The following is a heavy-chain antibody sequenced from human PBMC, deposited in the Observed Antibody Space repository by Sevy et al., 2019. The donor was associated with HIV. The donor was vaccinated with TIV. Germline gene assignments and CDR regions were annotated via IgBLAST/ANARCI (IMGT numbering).Heavy chain of an antibody. D-gene: IGHD2-8*01. J-gene: IGHJ4*02. V-gene: IGHV3-23*01. CDR2: LSFGCGEI. CDR1: GFTFSKYS. CDR3: AREGCTKPHDY. Sequence: GGSLRLSCAASGFTFSKYSMSWFRHPPGRGREWVSTLSFGCGEINYADSVKGRFTISRDNSKSSVYLQMNNLRPEDTAVYYCAREGCTKPHDYWGQGTLVTVSS.